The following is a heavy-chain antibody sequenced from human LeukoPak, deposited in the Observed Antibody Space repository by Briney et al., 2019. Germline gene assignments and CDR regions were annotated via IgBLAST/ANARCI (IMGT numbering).Heavy chain of an antibody. J-gene: IGHJ6*03. V-gene: IGHV4-4*09. D-gene: IGHD3-9*01. Sequence: SETLSLTCTVSGDSIGSYYWSWIRQPPGKGLEWIGDIYTSGSTNYNPSLKSRVAISVDTSKNQFSLKVSSVTAADTAVYYCARLAYDILTGYSYYYYYMDVWGKGTTVTVSS. CDR1: GDSIGSYY. CDR3: ARLAYDILTGYSYYYYYMDV. CDR2: IYTSGST.